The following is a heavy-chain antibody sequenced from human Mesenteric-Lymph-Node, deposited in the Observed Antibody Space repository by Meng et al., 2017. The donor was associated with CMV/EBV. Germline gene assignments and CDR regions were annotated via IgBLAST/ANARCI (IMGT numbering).Heavy chain of an antibody. CDR2: IGWDSVTT. CDR3: VRRYCSTTSCYAFDI. Sequence: SLKISCTASGFTFGDSAMHWVRQAPGEGLEWVSGIGWDSVTTIYADSVRGRFTISRDNAKNSLYLQLNSLRPEDTALYYCVRRYCSTTSCYAFDIWGQGTMVTVSS. J-gene: IGHJ3*02. D-gene: IGHD2-2*01. V-gene: IGHV3-9*01. CDR1: GFTFGDSA.